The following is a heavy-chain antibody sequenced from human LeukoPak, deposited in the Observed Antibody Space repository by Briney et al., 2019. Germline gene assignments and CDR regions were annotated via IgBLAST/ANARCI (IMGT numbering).Heavy chain of an antibody. V-gene: IGHV3-15*01. Sequence: GGSLRLSCAASGFTFSNAWMNWVRQSPGKGLEWVGRIKSKTDGGTIEYGAPVKGRFTISRDDSKNTLFLQMNSLKDEDTAMYHCTTGVRDSSGYYNFDYWGQGTLVTVSS. J-gene: IGHJ4*02. D-gene: IGHD3-22*01. CDR3: TTGVRDSSGYYNFDY. CDR2: IKSKTDGGTI. CDR1: GFTFSNAW.